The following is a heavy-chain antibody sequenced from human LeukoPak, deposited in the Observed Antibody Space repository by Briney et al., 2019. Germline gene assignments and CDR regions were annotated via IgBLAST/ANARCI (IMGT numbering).Heavy chain of an antibody. J-gene: IGHJ4*02. CDR2: ISGSGGST. Sequence: GGSLRLSCAASGFTFSSYAMSWVRQAPGKGLEWVSAISGSGGSTYYADSVKGRFTISRDNSKNTLHLQMNSLRAEDTAVYYCAKDPGYGDYVTYFDYWGQGTLVTVSS. CDR3: AKDPGYGDYVTYFDY. V-gene: IGHV3-23*01. CDR1: GFTFSSYA. D-gene: IGHD4-17*01.